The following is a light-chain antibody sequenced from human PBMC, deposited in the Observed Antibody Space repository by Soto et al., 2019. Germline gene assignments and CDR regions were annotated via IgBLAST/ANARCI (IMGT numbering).Light chain of an antibody. CDR1: SSDVGGYNS. J-gene: IGLJ1*01. CDR2: DVS. V-gene: IGLV2-11*01. Sequence: QSALTQPRSVSGSPGQSVTISCTGTSSDVGGYNSVSWYQQHPGKAPKLMIYDVSKRPSGVPDRFSGSKSGNTASLTISRLQAEDEADYYCCSYAGTYTYVFGTETKRTVL. CDR3: CSYAGTYTYV.